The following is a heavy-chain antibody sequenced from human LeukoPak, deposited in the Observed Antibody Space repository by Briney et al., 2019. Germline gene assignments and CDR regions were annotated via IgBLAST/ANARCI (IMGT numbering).Heavy chain of an antibody. CDR1: GFTVGSNY. CDR2: IYSGGST. J-gene: IGHJ5*02. Sequence: GGSLRLSCAASGFTVGSNYMSWVRQAPGKGLEWVSVIYSGGSTYYADSVKGRFTISRDNSKNTLYLQMNSLRAEDTAVYYCARDFDSYNWFDPWGQGTLVTVSS. V-gene: IGHV3-66*02. CDR3: ARDFDSYNWFDP. D-gene: IGHD3-3*01.